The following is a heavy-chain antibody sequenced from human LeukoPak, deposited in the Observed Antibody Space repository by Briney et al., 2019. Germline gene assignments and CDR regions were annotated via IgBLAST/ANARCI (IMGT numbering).Heavy chain of an antibody. Sequence: GGSLRLSCAASGFTFSSYSMNWVRQAPGKGLEWVSSISSSSSYIYYADSVKGRFTISRDNAKNSLYLQMNSLRAEDTAVYYCAKHLTERKGRHDSSSRGFDYWGQGTLVTVSS. CDR2: ISSSSSYI. D-gene: IGHD6-13*01. V-gene: IGHV3-21*04. J-gene: IGHJ4*02. CDR1: GFTFSSYS. CDR3: AKHLTERKGRHDSSSRGFDY.